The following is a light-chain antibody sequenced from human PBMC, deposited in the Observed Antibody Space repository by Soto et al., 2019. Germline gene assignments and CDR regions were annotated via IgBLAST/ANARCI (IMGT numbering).Light chain of an antibody. CDR2: AVS. Sequence: DIQLAQSPWSLSESVVETVTITRRSSQDIDNSLNWYQHQPGKAPKLLIYAVSFLETGVPSRFSGRGSGTVFSLTIKSLQADDFATYYCQQHDGRPTMTCGQGTRLEIK. J-gene: IGKJ5*01. V-gene: IGKV1-33*01. CDR1: QDIDNS. CDR3: QQHDGRPTMT.